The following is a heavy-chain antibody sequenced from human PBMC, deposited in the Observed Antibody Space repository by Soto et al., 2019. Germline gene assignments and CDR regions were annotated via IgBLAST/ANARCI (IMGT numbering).Heavy chain of an antibody. CDR3: ARGGWSQIDY. CDR1: GGSIGSYY. Sequence: QVQLQESGPGLVKPSETLSLTCSVSGGSIGSYYWSWIRQPPGKGLEWIGYIYYSGSTNYNPSRSSRVTISVDTSKNQFSLTLSSVTAADTAVYDCARGGWSQIDYWGQGTLVTVSS. CDR2: IYYSGST. J-gene: IGHJ4*02. V-gene: IGHV4-59*08. D-gene: IGHD3-3*01.